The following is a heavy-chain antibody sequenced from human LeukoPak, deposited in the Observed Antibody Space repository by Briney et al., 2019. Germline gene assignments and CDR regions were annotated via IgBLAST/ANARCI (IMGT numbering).Heavy chain of an antibody. Sequence: GGSLRLSCEASGFTFSSDWMGWVRQAPGKGLERVANINPDGSDTYHVDSVKGRFTISRSNAKKSLFLQMNSLRAEDSAVYYCARLQGITPQPMTEGFDIWGQGTMVTVSS. CDR1: GFTFSSDW. J-gene: IGHJ3*02. CDR3: ARLQGITPQPMTEGFDI. D-gene: IGHD3-16*01. CDR2: INPDGSDT. V-gene: IGHV3-7*01.